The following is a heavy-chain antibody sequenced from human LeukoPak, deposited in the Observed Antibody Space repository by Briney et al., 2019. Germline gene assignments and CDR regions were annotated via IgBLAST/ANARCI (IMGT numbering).Heavy chain of an antibody. Sequence: SVKVSCKASGFTFTSSAVQWVRQARGQRLEWIGWIVVGSGNTNYAQKFQERVTITRDMSTSTAYMELSSLRSEDTAVYYCAREGDGYNFLDYWGQGTLVTVSS. CDR2: IVVGSGNT. CDR1: GFTFTSSA. D-gene: IGHD5-24*01. V-gene: IGHV1-58*01. J-gene: IGHJ4*02. CDR3: AREGDGYNFLDY.